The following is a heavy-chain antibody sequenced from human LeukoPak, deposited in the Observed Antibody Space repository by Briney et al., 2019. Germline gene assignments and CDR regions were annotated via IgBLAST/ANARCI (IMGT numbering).Heavy chain of an antibody. CDR2: FDPEDGET. V-gene: IGHV1-24*01. CDR1: GYTLTELS. D-gene: IGHD3-22*01. J-gene: IGHJ4*02. Sequence: ASVKVSCKVSGYTLTELSMHWVRQAPGKGLEWMGGFDPEDGETIYAQKFQGRVTMTEDTSTDTAYMELSSLRSEDTAVYYCAAVNYYDSSGTIDYWGQGILVTVSS. CDR3: AAVNYYDSSGTIDY.